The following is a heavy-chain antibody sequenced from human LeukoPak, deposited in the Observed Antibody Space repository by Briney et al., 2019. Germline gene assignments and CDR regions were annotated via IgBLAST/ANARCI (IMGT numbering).Heavy chain of an antibody. V-gene: IGHV4-39*07. CDR3: ARSGYYYDSSGYYQFDY. J-gene: IGHJ4*02. D-gene: IGHD3-22*01. CDR2: IYYSGST. Sequence: PSETLSLTCTVSGGSISSSSYYWGWIRQPPGKGLEWIGSIYYSGSTYYNPSLKSRVTISVDTSKNQFSLKLSSVTAADTAVYYCARSGYYYDSSGYYQFDYWGQGTLVTVSS. CDR1: GGSISSSSYY.